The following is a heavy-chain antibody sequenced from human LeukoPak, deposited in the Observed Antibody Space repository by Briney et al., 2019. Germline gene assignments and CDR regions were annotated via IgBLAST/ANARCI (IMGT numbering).Heavy chain of an antibody. D-gene: IGHD6-6*01. V-gene: IGHV1-2*02. J-gene: IGHJ5*02. Sequence: ASVKVSCKASGYTFTGDFIHWVRQAPGQGLEWMGWINSDSGGTNYARKFQSRVTMTRNTSISTAYMELSSLRSDDTAVFYCARGNIATRRGENWFDPWGQGTLVTVSP. CDR2: INSDSGGT. CDR3: ARGNIATRRGENWFDP. CDR1: GYTFTGDF.